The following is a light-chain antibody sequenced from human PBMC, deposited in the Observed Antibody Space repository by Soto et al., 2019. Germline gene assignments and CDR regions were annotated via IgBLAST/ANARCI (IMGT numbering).Light chain of an antibody. V-gene: IGKV1-33*01. CDR2: GAS. Sequence: DIQMTQSPSSLSASIGNRVTITCQASQDISDYLNWCQQKPREAPKLLINGASNLETGVPSRFSGSGSGTDFTFTISSLQPEDIATYYCQQYDNPPYTFGQGTKLEIK. CDR1: QDISDY. J-gene: IGKJ2*01. CDR3: QQYDNPPYT.